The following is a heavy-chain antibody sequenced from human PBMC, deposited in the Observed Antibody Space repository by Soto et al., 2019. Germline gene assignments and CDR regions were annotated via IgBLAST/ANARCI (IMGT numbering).Heavy chain of an antibody. CDR3: ARECSGGSCLNWFDP. D-gene: IGHD2-15*01. CDR2: IYHSGST. CDR1: SGSLSSSNW. V-gene: IGHV4-4*02. Sequence: PSDTLSLTCAVSSGSLSSSNWWRWARQPPGKGLEWIGEIYHSGSTNYNPSLKSRVTISVDKSKNQFSLKLSSVTAADTAVYYCARECSGGSCLNWFDPWGQGTLVTVSS. J-gene: IGHJ5*02.